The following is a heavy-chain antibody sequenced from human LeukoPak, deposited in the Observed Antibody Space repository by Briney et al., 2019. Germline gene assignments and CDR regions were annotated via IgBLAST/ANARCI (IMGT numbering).Heavy chain of an antibody. J-gene: IGHJ4*02. CDR1: GGTFSSYT. D-gene: IGHD3-10*01. CDR3: ARALEGYYGSGSYSKD. V-gene: IGHV1-69*02. Sequence: GASVKVSCKASGGTFSSYTISWVRQAPGQGLEWMGRIIPILGIANYAQKFQGRVTITADKSTSTAYMELSSLRSEDTAVYYCARALEGYYGSGSYSKDWGQGTLVTVSS. CDR2: IIPILGIA.